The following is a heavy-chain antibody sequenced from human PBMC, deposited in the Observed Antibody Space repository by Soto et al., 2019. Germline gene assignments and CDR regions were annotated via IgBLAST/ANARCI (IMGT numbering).Heavy chain of an antibody. D-gene: IGHD3-10*01. Sequence: SETLSLTCTVSGDSINSRVYFWGWVRQTPGRGLEWIGAINYRGSTYYKPSLESRVSISVDTSKNQFSLKLSSVTAADTAVYYCARHSYYYGSTYGCWLDPWGQGTLVTVSS. V-gene: IGHV4-39*01. CDR3: ARHSYYYGSTYGCWLDP. J-gene: IGHJ5*02. CDR1: GDSINSRVYF. CDR2: INYRGST.